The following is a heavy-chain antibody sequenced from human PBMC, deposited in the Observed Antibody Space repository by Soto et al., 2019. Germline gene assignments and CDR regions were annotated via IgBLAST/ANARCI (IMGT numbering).Heavy chain of an antibody. Sequence: QVQLQESGPGLVKPSQTLSLTCTVSGGSISSGDYYWSWIRQPPGKGLEWIGYIYYSGSTYYNPSLKSRVTIAVDTSKNQFSLKLSSVTAADTAVYYCSRDVRDYYDSSGFTRVWYYFDYWGQGTLVTVSS. J-gene: IGHJ4*02. CDR1: GGSISSGDYY. CDR3: SRDVRDYYDSSGFTRVWYYFDY. D-gene: IGHD3-22*01. CDR2: IYYSGST. V-gene: IGHV4-30-4*01.